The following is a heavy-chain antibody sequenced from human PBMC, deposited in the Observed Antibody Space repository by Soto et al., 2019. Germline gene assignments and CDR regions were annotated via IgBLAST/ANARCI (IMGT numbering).Heavy chain of an antibody. CDR3: ARGIVTTIGDY. Sequence: QVKLVQSGAEVKKPGASVKVYCKASGYTFTSFGISWVRQAPGQGLEWMGWISTDNGYTKYTQNLQGRVAMTTDTSTSTAYMELRSLRSDDTAVYYCARGIVTTIGDYWGQGTLVTVSS. J-gene: IGHJ4*02. CDR2: ISTDNGYT. V-gene: IGHV1-18*01. D-gene: IGHD5-12*01. CDR1: GYTFTSFG.